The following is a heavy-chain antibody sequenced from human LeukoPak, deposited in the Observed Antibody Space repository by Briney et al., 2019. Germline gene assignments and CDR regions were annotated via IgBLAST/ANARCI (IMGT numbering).Heavy chain of an antibody. Sequence: PGGSLRLSCAASGFTVNNNYMNWVRQAPGKGLEWVSGIYGDGSTYYADSVKGRFTISRDSPKNTLFLQMNSLRAEGTAVYYCAIGSYCSGGSCYPLFDYWGRGTLVTVSS. J-gene: IGHJ4*02. CDR2: IYGDGST. D-gene: IGHD2-15*01. V-gene: IGHV3-53*01. CDR3: AIGSYCSGGSCYPLFDY. CDR1: GFTVNNNY.